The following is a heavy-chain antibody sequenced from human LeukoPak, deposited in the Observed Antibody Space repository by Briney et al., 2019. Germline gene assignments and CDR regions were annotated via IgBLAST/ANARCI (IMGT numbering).Heavy chain of an antibody. CDR2: ISGSSNYI. V-gene: IGHV3-23*01. CDR1: GFTFSSYA. Sequence: PGGSLRLSCAASGFTFSSYAMSWVRQAPGKGLEWVSYISGSSNYIYYADSVKGRFTISRDNSKNTLYLQMNSLRAEDTAVYYCAKGRGRDYYYGMDVWGQGTTVTVSS. J-gene: IGHJ6*02. CDR3: AKGRGRDYYYGMDV. D-gene: IGHD3-16*01.